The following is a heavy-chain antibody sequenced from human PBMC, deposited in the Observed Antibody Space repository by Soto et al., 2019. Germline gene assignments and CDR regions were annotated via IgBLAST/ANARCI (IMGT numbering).Heavy chain of an antibody. Sequence: EVQLVESGGGLVKPGGSLRLSCAASGFTFSSYSMNWVRQAPGKGLEWVSSISSSSSYIYYADSVKGRFTISRDNAKXXXXXXXXXXXXXXXXXXXXXXXXSRAAIDYWGQGTLVTVSS. V-gene: IGHV3-21*01. CDR1: GFTFSSYS. J-gene: IGHJ4*02. CDR3: XXXXSRAAIDY. CDR2: ISSSSSYI.